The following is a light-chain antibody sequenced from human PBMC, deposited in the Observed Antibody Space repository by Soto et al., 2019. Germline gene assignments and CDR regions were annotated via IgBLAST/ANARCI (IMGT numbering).Light chain of an antibody. J-gene: IGKJ5*01. CDR2: AAS. Sequence: DIQMTQSPSSLSASVGDRVTITCRASQSISSYLNWYQQKPGKAPKLLIYAASSLQSGVPSRFSGSGSGTDFTLTISSLQPEEFATYYCQQSYCTPITFGQGTRLEIK. CDR1: QSISSY. CDR3: QQSYCTPIT. V-gene: IGKV1-39*01.